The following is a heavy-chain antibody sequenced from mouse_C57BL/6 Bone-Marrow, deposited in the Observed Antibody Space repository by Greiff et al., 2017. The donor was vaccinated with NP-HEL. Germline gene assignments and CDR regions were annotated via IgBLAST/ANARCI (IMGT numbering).Heavy chain of an antibody. CDR3: ARSRGVTTGFAY. J-gene: IGHJ3*01. CDR1: GYAFSSSW. V-gene: IGHV1-82*01. CDR2: IYPGDGDT. D-gene: IGHD2-2*01. Sequence: QVQLQQSGPELVKPGASVKISCKASGYAFSSSWMNWVKQRPGKGLEWIGRIYPGDGDTNYNGKFKGKATLTADKSSSTAYMQLSSLTSEDSAVYFCARSRGVTTGFAYWGQGTLVTVSA.